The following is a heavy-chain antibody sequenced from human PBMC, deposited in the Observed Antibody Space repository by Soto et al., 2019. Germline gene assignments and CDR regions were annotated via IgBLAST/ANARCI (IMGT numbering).Heavy chain of an antibody. CDR2: ISGSGGST. J-gene: IGHJ5*01. D-gene: IGHD2-2*01. V-gene: IGHV3-23*01. CDR1: GFSFSRYL. CDR3: AKDPVGYCSSTNCSDDHPCQTPRFSDS. Sequence: HPGGSLRLSCAASGFSFSRYLMCWVRQAPGKGLEWVSAISGSGGSTYYADSVKGRFTISRDNSKNTLYLQMNSLRAEDTAVYYCAKDPVGYCSSTNCSDDHPCQTPRFSDS.